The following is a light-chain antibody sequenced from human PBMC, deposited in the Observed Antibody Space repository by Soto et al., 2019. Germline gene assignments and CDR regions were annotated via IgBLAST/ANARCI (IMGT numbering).Light chain of an antibody. V-gene: IGKV1-5*03. Sequence: DIQMTQSPSTLSGSVGDRVTITCRASQTISSWLAWYQQQPGKAPKLLIYKASTLKSVVPSRFSGSGSGTEFTLTSSSLQPDDFATYYCQHYNSYSEAFGQGTKVELK. CDR3: QHYNSYSEA. CDR2: KAS. J-gene: IGKJ1*01. CDR1: QTISSW.